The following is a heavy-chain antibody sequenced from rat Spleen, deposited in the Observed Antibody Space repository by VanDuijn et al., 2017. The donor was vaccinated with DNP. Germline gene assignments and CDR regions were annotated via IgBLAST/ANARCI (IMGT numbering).Heavy chain of an antibody. V-gene: IGHV5-7*01. D-gene: IGHD1-12*02. CDR2: ISYNGGTP. CDR1: GFTFSDYY. Sequence: EVLLVESDGGLVQPGRSLKLSCAVSGFTFSDYYMAWVRQAPAKGLEWVATISYNGGTPYYRDSVKGRFTISRDNAQITLYLQMDSLRSEDTATYYCARGTMMVVTPFAYWGQGTPVTVSS. J-gene: IGHJ3*01. CDR3: ARGTMMVVTPFAY.